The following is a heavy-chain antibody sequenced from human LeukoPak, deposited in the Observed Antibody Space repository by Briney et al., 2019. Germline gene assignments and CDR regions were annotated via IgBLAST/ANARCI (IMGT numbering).Heavy chain of an antibody. CDR2: ILSDGSST. CDR1: GFSFSSYW. CDR3: ARDKVYYGSGTYGY. D-gene: IGHD3-10*01. V-gene: IGHV3-74*01. J-gene: IGHJ4*02. Sequence: TGGSLRLSCAPSGFSFSSYWMHWVRQVAGKGLGWVSHILSDGSSTSYADSVKGRFTISRDNAKNTLYLQMNSLRAEDTAVYFCARDKVYYGSGTYGYWGQGTLVTVSS.